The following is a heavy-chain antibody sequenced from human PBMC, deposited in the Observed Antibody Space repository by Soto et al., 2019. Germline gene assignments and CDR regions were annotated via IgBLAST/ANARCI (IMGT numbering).Heavy chain of an antibody. Sequence: QVQLVQSGVEVKKPGASVKVSCKASGYTFTTFGITWVRQAPGQGLQWMGWINAFNGNTNYAQKLQGRVTMTTDTSTSTAYMELRSLRSDDTAVYYCARQNAQYFQNWGQGTLVTVS. CDR3: ARQNAQYFQN. V-gene: IGHV1-18*01. CDR2: INAFNGNT. J-gene: IGHJ1*01. CDR1: GYTFTTFG.